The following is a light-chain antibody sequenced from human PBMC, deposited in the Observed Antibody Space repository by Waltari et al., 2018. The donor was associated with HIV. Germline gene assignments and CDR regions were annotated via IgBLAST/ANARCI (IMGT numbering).Light chain of an antibody. J-gene: IGLJ2*01. CDR3: SSYTSSSTPL. Sequence: QSALTQPAPVSGSPGQSITISCTGTSSDVGGYNLVSWYQQHPGKAPKLMIYEVSNRPSGVSNRFSGSKSGNTASLTISGLQAEDEADYYCSSYTSSSTPLFGGGTKLTVL. CDR2: EVS. CDR1: SSDVGGYNL. V-gene: IGLV2-14*01.